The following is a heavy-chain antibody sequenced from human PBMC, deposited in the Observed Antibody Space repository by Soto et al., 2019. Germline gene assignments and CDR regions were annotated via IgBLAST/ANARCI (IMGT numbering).Heavy chain of an antibody. V-gene: IGHV4-61*01. CDR2: IYYSGST. Sequence: SETLSLTCTVSGGSVSSGSYYWSWIRQPPGKGLEWIGYIYYSGSTNYNPSLKSRVTTSVDTSKNQFSLKLSSVTAADTAVYYCARVPWGELLYYFDYWGQGTLVTVSS. CDR1: GGSVSSGSYY. CDR3: ARVPWGELLYYFDY. J-gene: IGHJ4*02. D-gene: IGHD1-26*01.